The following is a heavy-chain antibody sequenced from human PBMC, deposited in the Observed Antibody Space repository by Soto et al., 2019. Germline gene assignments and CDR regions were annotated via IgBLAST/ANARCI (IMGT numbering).Heavy chain of an antibody. J-gene: IGHJ4*02. CDR2: IYRNGRT. V-gene: IGHV3-66*01. CDR3: ARDLQDFGDYLR. D-gene: IGHD4-17*01. Sequence: DVQVVESGGGLVQPGGSLRLYCAVSGATVRSNHMNCVRQDPGKGLECVSVIYRNGRTYYADSVKGRFTVSRDNSETTVYLQMNSLTAEDTAVYYCARDLQDFGDYLRWGQGTLVTVSS. CDR1: GATVRSNH.